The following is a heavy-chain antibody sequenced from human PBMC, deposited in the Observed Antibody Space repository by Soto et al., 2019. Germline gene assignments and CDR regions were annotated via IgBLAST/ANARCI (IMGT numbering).Heavy chain of an antibody. CDR1: GGTFNRYT. CDR3: TLWGFRDGNNSKYNYSGMDV. V-gene: IGHV1-69*01. D-gene: IGHD1-1*01. CDR2: IIPIFGTA. Sequence: VQQVQSGAEVKKPGSSVKLSCKASGGTFNRYTISWVRQAPGQGLEWMGGIIPIFGTANYAQKFQGRVAIIADESTSAAYMELRSLRSEDTAVYYCTLWGFRDGNNSKYNYSGMDVWGQGTTVTVSS. J-gene: IGHJ6*02.